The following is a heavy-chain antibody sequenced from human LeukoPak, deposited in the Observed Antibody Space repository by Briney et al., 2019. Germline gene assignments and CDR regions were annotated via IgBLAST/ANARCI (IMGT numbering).Heavy chain of an antibody. CDR3: TREGNYYGSGSYYNVWFDP. CDR1: GRTFRNYA. V-gene: IGHV1-69*01. CDR2: IIPIFGTA. D-gene: IGHD3-10*01. J-gene: IGHJ5*02. Sequence: SVKVSFKASGRTFRNYAISWVRQAPGQGLEWMGGIIPIFGTANYAQKFQGRVTITAAESMRTAYMELSSLRSEDTAVYYCTREGNYYGSGSYYNVWFDPWGQGTLVTVSS.